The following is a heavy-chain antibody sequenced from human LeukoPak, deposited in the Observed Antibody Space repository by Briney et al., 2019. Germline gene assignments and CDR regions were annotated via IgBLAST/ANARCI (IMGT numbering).Heavy chain of an antibody. CDR3: AKVLQLYGDFDY. Sequence: GGTLRLSCAASGFTFSSYGMSWVRQAPGKGLEWVSAISGSGGSTYYADSVKGRFTISRDNSKNTLYLQMNSLRAEDTAVYYCAKVLQLYGDFDYWGQGTLVTVSS. D-gene: IGHD4-17*01. V-gene: IGHV3-23*01. J-gene: IGHJ4*02. CDR2: ISGSGGST. CDR1: GFTFSSYG.